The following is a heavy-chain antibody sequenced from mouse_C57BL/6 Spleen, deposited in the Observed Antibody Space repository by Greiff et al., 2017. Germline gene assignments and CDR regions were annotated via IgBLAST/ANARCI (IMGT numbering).Heavy chain of an antibody. CDR1: GYTFTSYW. Sequence: QVQLKQPGAELVRPGSSVKLSCKASGYTFTSYWMDWVKQRPGQGLEWIGNIYPSDSETHYNQKFKDKATLTVDKSSSTAYMQLSSLTSEDSAVYYCARGGDYGHWGQGTTLTVSS. J-gene: IGHJ2*01. D-gene: IGHD1-1*01. CDR2: IYPSDSET. CDR3: ARGGDYGH. V-gene: IGHV1-61*01.